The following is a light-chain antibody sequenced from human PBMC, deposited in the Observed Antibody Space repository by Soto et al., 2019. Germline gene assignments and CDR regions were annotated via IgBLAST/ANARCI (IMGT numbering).Light chain of an antibody. J-gene: IGLJ2*01. CDR3: CSYTTASTFV. Sequence: QSALTQPASVSGSPGQSITISCTGTSSDICGYDYFSWYQQHPGKVPKLMIYEVFRRPSGISDRFSGSKSGNTASLTISGLQAEDEADYYFCSYTTASTFVFGGGTKVTVL. CDR2: EVF. CDR1: SSDICGYDY. V-gene: IGLV2-14*03.